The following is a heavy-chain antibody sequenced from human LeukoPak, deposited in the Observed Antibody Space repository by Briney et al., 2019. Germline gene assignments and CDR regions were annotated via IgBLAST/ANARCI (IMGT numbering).Heavy chain of an antibody. J-gene: IGHJ3*02. CDR2: ISWNSGSI. CDR1: GFTFDDYA. D-gene: IGHD4-17*01. V-gene: IGHV3-9*01. Sequence: PGGSLRLSCAASGFTFDDYAMHWVRQAPGKGLEWVSGISWNSGSIGYADSVKGRFTISRDNAKNSLYLQMNSLRAEDTALYYCAKVRRIDYGDYYGAFDIWGQGTMVTVSS. CDR3: AKVRRIDYGDYYGAFDI.